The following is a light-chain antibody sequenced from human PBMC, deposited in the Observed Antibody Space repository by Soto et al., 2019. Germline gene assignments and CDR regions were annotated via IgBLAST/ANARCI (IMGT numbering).Light chain of an antibody. Sequence: QYVLTLPASVSGTTGQSITISCTGTSSDVGGYNYVSWYQLHPGKAPKLILYEGTNRPSGVSDRFSGSKSGNTASLTISGLQAEDEADYYCSSYTSGTAYVFGTGTKVTVL. J-gene: IGLJ1*01. CDR2: EGT. CDR3: SSYTSGTAYV. CDR1: SSDVGGYNY. V-gene: IGLV2-14*01.